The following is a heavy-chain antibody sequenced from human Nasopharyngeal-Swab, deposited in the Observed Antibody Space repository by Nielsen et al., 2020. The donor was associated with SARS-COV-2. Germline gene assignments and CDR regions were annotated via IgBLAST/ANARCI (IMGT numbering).Heavy chain of an antibody. J-gene: IGHJ6*03. CDR2: IYYSGST. V-gene: IGHV4-31*03. CDR1: GGSTSSGGYY. Sequence: SETLSLTCTVSGGSTSSGGYYWSWIRQHPGKGLEWIGYIYYSGSTYYNPSLKSRVTISVDTSKNQFSLKLSSVTAADTAVYYCARERGELLVYYYYYMDVWGKGTTVTVSS. CDR3: ARERGELLVYYYYYMDV. D-gene: IGHD3-10*01.